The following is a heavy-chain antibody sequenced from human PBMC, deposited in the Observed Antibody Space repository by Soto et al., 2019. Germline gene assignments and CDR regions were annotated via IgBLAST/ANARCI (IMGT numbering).Heavy chain of an antibody. CDR3: AKEITIFGVVLPDY. J-gene: IGHJ4*02. Sequence: GXSLRLSCAASGFTFSSYGLHWFRQAPGKGLEWVAVISYDGSNKYYADSVKGRFTISRDNSKNTLYLQMNSLRAEDTAVYYCAKEITIFGVVLPDYWGQGTLVTVSS. V-gene: IGHV3-30*18. CDR2: ISYDGSNK. CDR1: GFTFSSYG. D-gene: IGHD3-3*01.